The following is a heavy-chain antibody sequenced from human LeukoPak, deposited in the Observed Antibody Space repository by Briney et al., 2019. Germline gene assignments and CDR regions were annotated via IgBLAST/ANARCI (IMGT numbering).Heavy chain of an antibody. D-gene: IGHD3-22*01. V-gene: IGHV4-39*01. J-gene: IGHJ2*01. CDR2: IYYSGST. CDR1: GGSISSSTYY. CDR3: ARLDSLHWYFDL. Sequence: SETLSLTCAVSGGSISSSTYYWGWIRQPPGKGLEWIGSIYYSGSTYYNPSLKSRVTISVDTSKNQFSLKLTSVTAADTAVFYCARLDSLHWYFDLWGRGTLVTVSS.